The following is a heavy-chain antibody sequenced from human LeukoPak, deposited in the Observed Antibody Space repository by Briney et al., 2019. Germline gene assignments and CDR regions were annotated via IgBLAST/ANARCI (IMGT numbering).Heavy chain of an antibody. CDR3: TRGTFYFDD. J-gene: IGHJ4*02. V-gene: IGHV3-53*01. D-gene: IGHD2/OR15-2a*01. Sequence: TGGSLRLSCAASGFTVSSNYMSWVRQAPGKGLEWVSVIYSGGSTYYADSVKGRFTISRDNARKMLYLQMDSLRADDTAVYYCTRGTFYFDDWGQGTLVTVSS. CDR1: GFTVSSNY. CDR2: IYSGGST.